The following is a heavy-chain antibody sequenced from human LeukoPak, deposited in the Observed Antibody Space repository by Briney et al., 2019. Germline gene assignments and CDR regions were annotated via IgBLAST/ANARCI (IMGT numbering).Heavy chain of an antibody. CDR1: GASISSSSYY. Sequence: SETLSLTCTVSGASISSSSYYWGWIRQPPGKGLEWIGNIYYSGSTYCNPSLKSRVTISVDTSKNQFSLKLSSVTAEDTAVYYCARQPPYLSFDNWGQGPLVTVSS. J-gene: IGHJ4*02. CDR2: IYYSGST. V-gene: IGHV4-39*01. CDR3: ARQPPYLSFDN.